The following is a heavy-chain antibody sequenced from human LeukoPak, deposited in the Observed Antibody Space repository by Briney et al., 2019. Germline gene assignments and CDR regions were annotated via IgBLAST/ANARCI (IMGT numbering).Heavy chain of an antibody. J-gene: IGHJ4*02. Sequence: GGALRLSSAASGFHFGNYWMRWGRPAPGEGLEWVANIKQDGSDKYYVDSVTGRFTISRDNAKNSLYLQMNSLRAEDTAVYYCARWATSFDLWGQGTLVTVSS. D-gene: IGHD6-6*01. CDR1: GFHFGNYW. CDR2: IKQDGSDK. V-gene: IGHV3-7*01. CDR3: ARWATSFDL.